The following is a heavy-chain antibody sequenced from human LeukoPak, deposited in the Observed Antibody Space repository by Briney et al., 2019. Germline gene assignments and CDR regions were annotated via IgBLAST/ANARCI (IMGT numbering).Heavy chain of an antibody. CDR1: GYTFTNYY. Sequence: RASVKVSCKASGYTFTNYYMHWVRQAPGQGPEWMGWINPNSGSTKYAQKFQGRVTMTRDTSISTTYMELSRLRSDDTAMYYCARGTYYYDSRAYSFYFDYWGQGTLVTVSS. D-gene: IGHD3-22*01. J-gene: IGHJ4*02. V-gene: IGHV1-2*02. CDR3: ARGTYYYDSRAYSFYFDY. CDR2: INPNSGST.